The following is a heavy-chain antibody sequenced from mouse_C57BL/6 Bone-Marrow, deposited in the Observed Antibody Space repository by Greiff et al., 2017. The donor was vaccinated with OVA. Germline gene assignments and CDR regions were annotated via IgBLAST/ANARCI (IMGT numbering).Heavy chain of an antibody. CDR1: GYTFTSYW. V-gene: IGHV1-74*01. Sequence: VQLQQPGAELVKPGASVKVSCKASGYTFTSYWMHWVKQRPGQGLEWIGRIHPSDSDTNYNQKFKGKATLTVDKASSTAYRQLSSLAAEDSAVCYCARSSYWYFDVWGTGTTVTVSS. CDR2: IHPSDSDT. D-gene: IGHD1-1*01. CDR3: ARSSYWYFDV. J-gene: IGHJ1*03.